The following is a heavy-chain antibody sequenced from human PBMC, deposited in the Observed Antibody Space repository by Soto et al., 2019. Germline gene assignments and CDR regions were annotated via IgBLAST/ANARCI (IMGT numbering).Heavy chain of an antibody. CDR2: IIPIFGTA. J-gene: IGHJ5*02. Sequence: SVKVSCKASGGTFSSYAISWVRQAPGQGLEWMGGIIPIFGTANYAQKFQGRVTITADESTSTAFMELSSLRSEDTAVYYCARAGNKDIVVVPAAVNWFDPWGQGTLVTVSS. CDR1: GGTFSSYA. D-gene: IGHD2-2*01. V-gene: IGHV1-69*13. CDR3: ARAGNKDIVVVPAAVNWFDP.